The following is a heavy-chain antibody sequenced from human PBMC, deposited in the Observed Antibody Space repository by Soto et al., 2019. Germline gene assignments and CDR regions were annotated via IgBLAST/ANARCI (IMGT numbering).Heavy chain of an antibody. J-gene: IGHJ2*01. V-gene: IGHV1-3*01. CDR3: ARGDWARFCFFQAEDGIRYHCTVSAFLRNRSSDL. Sequence: RLEWMGWINAGNGNTKYSQKFQGRVTIIRDTSASTAYMELSSLRSEDTAVYYCARGDWARFCFFQAEDGIRYHCTVSAFLRNRSSDL. D-gene: IGHD3-9*01. CDR2: INAGNGNT.